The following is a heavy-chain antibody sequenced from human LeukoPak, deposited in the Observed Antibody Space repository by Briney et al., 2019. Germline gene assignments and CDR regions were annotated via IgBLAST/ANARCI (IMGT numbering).Heavy chain of an antibody. D-gene: IGHD3-22*01. CDR1: GFTVSSNY. CDR3: ARDPYYDQNGGAFDI. CDR2: ISYDGSNK. Sequence: QPGGSLRLSCAASGFTVSSNYMSWVRQAPGKGLEWVAVISYDGSNKYYADSVKGRFTISRDNSKNTLYLQMNSLRAEDTAVYYCARDPYYDQNGGAFDIWGQGTMVTVSS. V-gene: IGHV3-30-3*01. J-gene: IGHJ3*02.